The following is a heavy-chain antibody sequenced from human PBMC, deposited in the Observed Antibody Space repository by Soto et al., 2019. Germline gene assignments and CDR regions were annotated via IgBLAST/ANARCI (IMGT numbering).Heavy chain of an antibody. D-gene: IGHD6-13*01. CDR1: GYTFTGYY. CDR3: ARELRSWSLGGMDV. V-gene: IGHV1-2*04. Sequence: ASVKVSCKASGYTFTGYYMHWVRQAPGQGLEWMGWINPNSGGTNYAQKFQGWVTMTRDTSISTAYMELSRLRSDDTAVYYCARELRSWSLGGMDVWGQGTTVTVS. J-gene: IGHJ6*02. CDR2: INPNSGGT.